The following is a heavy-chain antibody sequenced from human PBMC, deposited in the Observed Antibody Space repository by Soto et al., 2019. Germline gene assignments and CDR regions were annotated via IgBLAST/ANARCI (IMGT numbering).Heavy chain of an antibody. CDR3: ARDSMNQTLRAFDI. V-gene: IGHV1-2*04. Sequence: GASVKVSCKASGYTFTGYYMHWVRQAPGQGLEWMGWINPNSGGTNYAQKFQGWVTMTRDTSISTAYMELSRLRSDDTAVYYCARDSMNQTLRAFDIWGQGTMVTVSS. CDR2: INPNSGGT. CDR1: GYTFTGYY. D-gene: IGHD2-2*01. J-gene: IGHJ3*02.